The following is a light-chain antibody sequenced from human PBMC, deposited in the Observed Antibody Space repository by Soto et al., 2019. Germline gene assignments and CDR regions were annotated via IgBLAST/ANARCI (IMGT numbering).Light chain of an antibody. J-gene: IGLJ1*01. V-gene: IGLV2-14*01. CDR2: EVT. Sequence: QSFLTQPASVSGSPGQSITISCTGTTSDFGFYNYVSWYQHHPGKAPKLLIYEVTNRHSGVSNRFSGSKSGNTASLTISGLQAEDEADYYCSSYTSSTDYVFGTGTKVTVL. CDR3: SSYTSSTDYV. CDR1: TSDFGFYNY.